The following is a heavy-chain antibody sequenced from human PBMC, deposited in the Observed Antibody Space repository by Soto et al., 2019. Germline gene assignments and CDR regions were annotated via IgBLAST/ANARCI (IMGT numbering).Heavy chain of an antibody. CDR3: ARMYSSGSGWFHP. V-gene: IGHV4-31*03. CDR2: FYSSGSI. D-gene: IGHD6-19*01. J-gene: IGHJ5*02. Sequence: PSETLSLTGFVSVYSITAGGYYWSWILHHPGKGLEWIGSFYSSGSIIYNPSLRSRVSISGDTSSSQFSMSLTSVTAADTARYYCARMYSSGSGWFHPWGQGTLVTVSS. CDR1: VYSITAGGYY.